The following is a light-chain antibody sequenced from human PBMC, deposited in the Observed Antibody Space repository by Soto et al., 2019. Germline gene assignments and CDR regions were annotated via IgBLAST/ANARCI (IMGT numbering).Light chain of an antibody. Sequence: QSALTQPRSVSGSPGQSVTISCTGTSSDVGAYNYVSWYQQHPGKAPKLVIYEVTKRPSGVSNRFSGSKSGNTASLTISGLQAEDETDYYCSSYTSTNHVVFGGGTKVTVL. CDR2: EVT. J-gene: IGLJ2*01. V-gene: IGLV2-14*01. CDR3: SSYTSTNHVV. CDR1: SSDVGAYNY.